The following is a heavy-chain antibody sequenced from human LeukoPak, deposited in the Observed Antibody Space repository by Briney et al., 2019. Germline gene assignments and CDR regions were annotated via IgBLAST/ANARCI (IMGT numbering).Heavy chain of an antibody. CDR1: GFSSSSYS. V-gene: IGHV3-21*01. Sequence: GGSLRLSCAASGFSSSSYSMSWVRQAPGKGLEWVSFISRTSSDIYHADSVKGRFTISRDNAKNSLYLQMNSLRAEDTAVYYCARDLPAAVDWGQGTLVTVSS. CDR3: ARDLPAAVD. D-gene: IGHD2-2*01. CDR2: ISRTSSDI. J-gene: IGHJ4*02.